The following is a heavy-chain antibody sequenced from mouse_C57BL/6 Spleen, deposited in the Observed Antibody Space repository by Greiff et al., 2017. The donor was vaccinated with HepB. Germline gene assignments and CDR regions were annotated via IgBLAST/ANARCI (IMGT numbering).Heavy chain of an antibody. V-gene: IGHV5-17*01. Sequence: EVKVVESGGGLVKPGGSLKLSCAASGFTFSDYGMHWVRQAPEKGLEWVAYISSGSSTIYYADTVKGRFTISRDNAKNTLFLQMTSLRSEDTAMYYCARGWGWLPYAMDYWGQGTSVTVSS. CDR3: ARGWGWLPYAMDY. CDR2: ISSGSSTI. J-gene: IGHJ4*01. CDR1: GFTFSDYG. D-gene: IGHD2-3*01.